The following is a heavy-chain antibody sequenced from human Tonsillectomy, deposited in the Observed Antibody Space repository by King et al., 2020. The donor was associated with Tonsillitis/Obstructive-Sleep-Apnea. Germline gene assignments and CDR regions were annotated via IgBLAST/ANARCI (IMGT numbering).Heavy chain of an antibody. V-gene: IGHV1-46*01. CDR3: AREVGATYWFDP. CDR2: INPSGGST. J-gene: IGHJ5*02. D-gene: IGHD1-26*01. Sequence: QLVQSGAEVKKPGASVKVSCKASGYTFTSYYMHWVRQAPGQGLEWMGIINPSGGSTSYAQKFQGRATMTRDTSTSTVYMELSSLRSEDTAVYYCAREVGATYWFDPWGQGTLVTVSS. CDR1: GYTFTSYY.